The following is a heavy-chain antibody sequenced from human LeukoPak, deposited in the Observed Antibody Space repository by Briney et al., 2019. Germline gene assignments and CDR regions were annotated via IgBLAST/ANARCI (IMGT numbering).Heavy chain of an antibody. Sequence: ASVTVSFTSSVYTFTCYYMHWVRQAPGQGQEWMGWVNPNSGGTSYAQKFQGRVPMTGDTSISSAYMELSRLRSDDTAVYYCARACSGNTCLARPFDYWGQGTLVTVSS. CDR2: VNPNSGGT. V-gene: IGHV1-2*02. D-gene: IGHD2-15*01. CDR3: ARACSGNTCLARPFDY. J-gene: IGHJ4*02. CDR1: VYTFTCYY.